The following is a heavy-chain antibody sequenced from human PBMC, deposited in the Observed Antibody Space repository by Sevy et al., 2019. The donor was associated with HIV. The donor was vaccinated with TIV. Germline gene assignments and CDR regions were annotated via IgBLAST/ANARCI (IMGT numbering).Heavy chain of an antibody. D-gene: IGHD3-10*01. V-gene: IGHV1-18*01. Sequence: ASVKVSCKASGYTFTSYGISWVRQAPGQGLEWMGWISAYNGNTNYAQKLQGRVTMTTDTSTSTAYMELRSLRSDDTAVYYCARVVPKSYHYGSGSQGGWFDPWGQGTLVTVSS. J-gene: IGHJ5*02. CDR3: ARVVPKSYHYGSGSQGGWFDP. CDR2: ISAYNGNT. CDR1: GYTFTSYG.